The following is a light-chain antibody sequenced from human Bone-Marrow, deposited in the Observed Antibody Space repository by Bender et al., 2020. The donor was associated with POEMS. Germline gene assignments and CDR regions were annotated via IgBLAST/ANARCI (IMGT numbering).Light chain of an antibody. CDR1: SSDVGGYNY. CDR2: DVK. CDR3: CSYAGSYAWV. V-gene: IGLV2-11*01. J-gene: IGLJ2*01. Sequence: QSALTQPASMSGSPGQSITISCTGTSSDVGGYNYVSWYQQHPGKAPKLILYDVKKRPSGVPDRFSGSKSGNTASLTISGLQADDEADYFCCSYAGSYAWVFGGGTQLTVL.